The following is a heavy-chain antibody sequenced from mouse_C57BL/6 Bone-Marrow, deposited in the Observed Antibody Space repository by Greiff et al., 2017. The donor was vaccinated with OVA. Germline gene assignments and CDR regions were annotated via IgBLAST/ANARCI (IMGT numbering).Heavy chain of an antibody. Sequence: VQLQQSGAELVKPGASVKISCKASGYAFSSYWMNWVKQRPGKGLEWIGQIYPGDGDTNYHGKFKGKATLSADNSSRTAYMRLSSLTSEDSEVYFSARGNADGDWYFDVWGTGTTVTVSS. V-gene: IGHV1-80*01. J-gene: IGHJ1*03. CDR3: ARGNADGDWYFDV. CDR1: GYAFSSYW. CDR2: IYPGDGDT.